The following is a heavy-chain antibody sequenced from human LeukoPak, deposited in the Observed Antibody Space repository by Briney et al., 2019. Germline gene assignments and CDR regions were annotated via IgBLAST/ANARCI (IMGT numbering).Heavy chain of an antibody. CDR3: ARAQQLVPFDY. D-gene: IGHD6-13*01. J-gene: IGHJ4*02. Sequence: SETLSLTCTVSGGSISSYYWSWIRQPPGKGLEWIGYIYYSGSTNYNPSLKSRVTISVDTSKNQFSLKLSSVTAADTAVYYCARAQQLVPFDYWGQGTLVTVSS. CDR2: IYYSGST. CDR1: GGSISSYY. V-gene: IGHV4-59*01.